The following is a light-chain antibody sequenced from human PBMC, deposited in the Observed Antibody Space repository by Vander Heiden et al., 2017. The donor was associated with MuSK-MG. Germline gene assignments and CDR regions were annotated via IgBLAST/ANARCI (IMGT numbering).Light chain of an antibody. CDR2: QDS. CDR1: KLGDKY. J-gene: IGLJ2*01. Sequence: SYELTQPPSVSVSPGQTASITCSGDKLGDKYACWYQQKPAQPLVRVIYQDSKRPSGIPERFSGSNSATIANPTLRATQAVDDSYHSCQAWDSSHVVFGGGTKLTVL. V-gene: IGLV3-1*01. CDR3: QAWDSSHVV.